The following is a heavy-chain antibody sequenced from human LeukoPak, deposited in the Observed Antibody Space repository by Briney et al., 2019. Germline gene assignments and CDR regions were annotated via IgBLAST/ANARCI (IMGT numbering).Heavy chain of an antibody. CDR1: GGSFSGYY. V-gene: IGHV4-34*01. CDR2: INHSGST. D-gene: IGHD5-24*01. Sequence: PSETLSLTCAVYGGSFSGYYWSWIRQPPGKGLEWIGEINHSGSTNYNPSLKSRVTISVDTSKNQFSLKLSSVTAADTAVYYCARGRRWLQLSAFDIWGQGTMVTVSS. J-gene: IGHJ3*02. CDR3: ARGRRWLQLSAFDI.